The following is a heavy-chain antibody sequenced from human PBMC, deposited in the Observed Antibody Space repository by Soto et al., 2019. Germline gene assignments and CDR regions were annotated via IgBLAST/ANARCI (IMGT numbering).Heavy chain of an antibody. CDR3: ARLYSGRFFQH. J-gene: IGHJ1*01. CDR1: GGSISSSSYY. Sequence: SETLSLTCTVSGGSISSSSYYWGWIRQPPGKGLEWIGSIYYSGSTYYNPSLKSRVTISVDTSKNQFSLKLSSVTAADTAVYYCARLYSGRFFQHWGQGTLVTVSS. D-gene: IGHD1-26*01. V-gene: IGHV4-39*01. CDR2: IYYSGST.